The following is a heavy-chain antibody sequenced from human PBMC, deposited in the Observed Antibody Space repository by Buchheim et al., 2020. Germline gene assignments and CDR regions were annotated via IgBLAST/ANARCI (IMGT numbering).Heavy chain of an antibody. V-gene: IGHV3-53*02. CDR3: AKGPGSGDCSGGSCYRSDYYYGMDV. CDR2: IYSGGST. D-gene: IGHD2-15*01. J-gene: IGHJ6*02. CDR1: GFTVSSNY. Sequence: EVQLVETGGGLIQPGGSLRLSCAASGFTVSSNYMSWVRQAPGKGLEWVSVIYSGGSTYYADSVKGRFTISRDNSKNTLYLQMSSLRAEDTAVYYCAKGPGSGDCSGGSCYRSDYYYGMDVWGQGTT.